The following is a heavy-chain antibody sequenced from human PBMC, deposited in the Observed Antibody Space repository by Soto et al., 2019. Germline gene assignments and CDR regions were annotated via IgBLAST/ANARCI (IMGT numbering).Heavy chain of an antibody. Sequence: GGSLRLSCAASGFTFSSYGMHWVRQAPGKGLEWVAVISYDGSNKYYADSVKGRFTISRGNSKNTLYLQMNSLRAEDTAVYYCAKDGGYDFWSGYYTGLGSYFDYWGQGTLVTVSS. CDR1: GFTFSSYG. D-gene: IGHD3-3*01. J-gene: IGHJ4*02. V-gene: IGHV3-30*18. CDR3: AKDGGYDFWSGYYTGLGSYFDY. CDR2: ISYDGSNK.